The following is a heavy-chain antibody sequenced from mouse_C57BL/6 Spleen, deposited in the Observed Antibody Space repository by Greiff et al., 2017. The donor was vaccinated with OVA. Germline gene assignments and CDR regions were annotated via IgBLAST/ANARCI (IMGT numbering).Heavy chain of an antibody. D-gene: IGHD2-4*01. J-gene: IGHJ4*01. CDR2: INPGSGGT. V-gene: IGHV1-54*01. CDR3: ARSGGYYDYDDAMDY. CDR1: GYAFTNYL. Sequence: LVESGAELVRPGTSVKVSCKASGYAFTNYLIEWVKQRPGQGLEWIGVINPGSGGTNYNEKFKGKATLTADKSSSTAYMQLSSLTSEDSAVYFCARSGGYYDYDDAMDYWGQGTSVTVSS.